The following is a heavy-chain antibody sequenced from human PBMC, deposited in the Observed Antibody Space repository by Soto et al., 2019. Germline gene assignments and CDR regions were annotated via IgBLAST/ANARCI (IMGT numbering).Heavy chain of an antibody. D-gene: IGHD4-17*01. V-gene: IGHV2-70*01. CDR3: ARIQPTENWFDP. CDR2: IDWDDDK. Sequence: SGPTLVNPTQALTLTCTFSGFSLSTSGMCXSWIRQPPGKALEWLALIDWDDDKYYSTSLKTRLTISKDTSKNQVVLTMTNMDPVDTATYYCARIQPTENWFDPWGQGTLVTVSS. J-gene: IGHJ5*02. CDR1: GFSLSTSGMC.